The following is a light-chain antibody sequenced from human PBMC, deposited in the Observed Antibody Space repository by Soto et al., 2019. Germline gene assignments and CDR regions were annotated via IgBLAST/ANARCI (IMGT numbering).Light chain of an antibody. CDR3: QQYGNSPLT. V-gene: IGKV3-20*01. J-gene: IGKJ4*01. CDR1: QSVSNSY. Sequence: EIVLTQSPGTLSLSPGERATLTCGASQSVSNSYLAWYQQKPGQAPRLLIYGASSRATGIPDRFSGSGSGTDFTLTISRLEPEDFAVYYCQQYGNSPLTFGGGTKVEIK. CDR2: GAS.